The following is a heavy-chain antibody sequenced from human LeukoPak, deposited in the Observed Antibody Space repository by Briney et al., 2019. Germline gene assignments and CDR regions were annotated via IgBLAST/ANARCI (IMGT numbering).Heavy chain of an antibody. CDR2: IIPILGIA. D-gene: IGHD2-2*01. V-gene: IGHV1-69*04. CDR1: GGTFSSCA. Sequence: SVKVSCKASGGTFSSCAISWVRQAPGQGLEWMGRIIPILGIANYAQKFQGRVTITADKSTSTAYMELSSLRSEDTAVYYCARAGGYCSSTSCYVNDYWGQGTLVTVSS. CDR3: ARAGGYCSSTSCYVNDY. J-gene: IGHJ4*02.